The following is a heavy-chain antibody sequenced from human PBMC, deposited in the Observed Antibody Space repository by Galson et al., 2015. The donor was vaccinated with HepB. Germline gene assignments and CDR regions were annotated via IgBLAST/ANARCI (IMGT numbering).Heavy chain of an antibody. CDR3: ARDRTGSTRGEPSC. J-gene: IGHJ4*02. Sequence: SVKVSCKASGFTFNSYGFTWVRQAPGQGLEWIGWISAYNGNTDYAQKFQGRVTMTTDTSTTTAYLDLGSLRSDDTAVYYCARDRTGSTRGEPSCRGQAPLVPVSS. D-gene: IGHD1-1*01. V-gene: IGHV1-18*01. CDR2: ISAYNGNT. CDR1: GFTFNSYG.